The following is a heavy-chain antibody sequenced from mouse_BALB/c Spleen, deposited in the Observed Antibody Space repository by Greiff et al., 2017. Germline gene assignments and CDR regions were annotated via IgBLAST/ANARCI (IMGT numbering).Heavy chain of an antibody. J-gene: IGHJ4*01. D-gene: IGHD2-3*01. CDR2: IDPYNGGS. CDR1: GYAFTSYN. Sequence: VQLQQSGPELVKPGASVKVSCKASGYAFTSYNMYWVKQSHGKSLEWIGYIDPYNGGSSYNQKFKGKATLTVDKSSSTAYMHLNSLTSEDSAVYYCARCLSDGYYGGAMDYWGQGTSVTVSS. CDR3: ARCLSDGYYGGAMDY. V-gene: IGHV1S135*01.